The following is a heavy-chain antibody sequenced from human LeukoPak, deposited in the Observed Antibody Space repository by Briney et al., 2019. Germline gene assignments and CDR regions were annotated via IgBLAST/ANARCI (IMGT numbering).Heavy chain of an antibody. CDR3: ARAGYCSSTSCIRFDY. Sequence: SVEVSCKASGGTFSSYAISWVRQAPGQGLEWMGRIIPILGIANYAQKFQGRVTITADKSTSTAYMELSSLRSEDTVVYYCARAGYCSSTSCIRFDYWGQGTLVTVSS. CDR1: GGTFSSYA. D-gene: IGHD2-2*01. J-gene: IGHJ4*02. CDR2: IIPILGIA. V-gene: IGHV1-69*04.